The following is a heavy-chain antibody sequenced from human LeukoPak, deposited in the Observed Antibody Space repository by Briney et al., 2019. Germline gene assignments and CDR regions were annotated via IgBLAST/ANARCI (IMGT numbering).Heavy chain of an antibody. CDR1: GFTVSSNY. V-gene: IGHV3-53*01. CDR3: ARDRREYYDILTGYYPDYYYYYMDV. CDR2: IYSGGST. D-gene: IGHD3-9*01. J-gene: IGHJ6*03. Sequence: GGSLRLSCAASGFTVSSNYMSWVRQAPGKGLEWVSVIYSGGSTYYADSVKGRFTISRDNSKNTLYPQMNSLRAEDTAVYYCARDRREYYDILTGYYPDYYYYYMDVWGKGTTVTISS.